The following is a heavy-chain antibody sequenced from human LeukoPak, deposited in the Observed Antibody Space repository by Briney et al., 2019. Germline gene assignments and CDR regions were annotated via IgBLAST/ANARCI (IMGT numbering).Heavy chain of an antibody. D-gene: IGHD4-17*01. V-gene: IGHV3-21*01. Sequence: GGSLRLSCAVSGFTFSSYSMNWVRQAPGKGLEWVSSISSSSSYIYYADSVKGRFTISRDNAKNSLYLQMNSLRAEDTAVYYCAREAGYGDYGFGNWGQGTLVTVSS. CDR1: GFTFSSYS. J-gene: IGHJ4*02. CDR2: ISSSSSYI. CDR3: AREAGYGDYGFGN.